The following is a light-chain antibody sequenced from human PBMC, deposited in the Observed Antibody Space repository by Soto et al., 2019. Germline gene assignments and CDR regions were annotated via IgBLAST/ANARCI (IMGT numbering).Light chain of an antibody. Sequence: EIIMTQSPATLSVSPGEGATLSCRASQGIGSTLAWYQHKPGQTPRLLIYDTSTRATGIPARFSGSGSGTDFTLTISNLQSEDFATYHCQHYYSYPLSFAGGTKVDIK. CDR3: QHYYSYPLS. CDR2: DTS. V-gene: IGKV3-15*01. J-gene: IGKJ4*01. CDR1: QGIGST.